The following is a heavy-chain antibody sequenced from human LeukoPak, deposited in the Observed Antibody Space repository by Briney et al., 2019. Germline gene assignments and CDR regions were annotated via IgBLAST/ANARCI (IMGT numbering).Heavy chain of an antibody. D-gene: IGHD6-6*01. CDR2: IHRSGNT. Sequence: PSQTLSLTCAVSGGSISSDYYYWSWIRQPPGKGLEWIGYIHRSGNTYYNPSLKSRIIISVATSKNQFSLKLSSVTAADTAVYYCARLGIAARPGFIAAANWGQGTLVTVSS. V-gene: IGHV4-30-4*08. CDR1: GGSISSDYYY. CDR3: ARLGIAARPGFIAAAN. J-gene: IGHJ4*02.